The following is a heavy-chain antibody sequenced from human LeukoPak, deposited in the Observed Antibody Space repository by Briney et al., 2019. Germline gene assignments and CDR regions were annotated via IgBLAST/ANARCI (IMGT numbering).Heavy chain of an antibody. D-gene: IGHD7-27*01. Sequence: PGGSLRLSCAASGFTFSDYAMNWVRQAPGKGLEWVSAIGRNGETTYYADSVKGRFTISRDNSRNTLYLQMNSLRTEDTAVYYCAKDYNWGTYWGQGALVTVSS. J-gene: IGHJ4*02. CDR2: IGRNGETT. V-gene: IGHV3-23*01. CDR3: AKDYNWGTY. CDR1: GFTFSDYA.